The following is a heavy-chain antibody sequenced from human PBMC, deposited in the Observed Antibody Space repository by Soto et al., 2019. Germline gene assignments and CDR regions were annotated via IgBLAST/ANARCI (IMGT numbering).Heavy chain of an antibody. D-gene: IGHD6-19*01. CDR3: ARASGYVSGWYHDY. V-gene: IGHV1-69*13. CDR2: LIPILGTT. J-gene: IGHJ4*02. CDR1: GGTFSSDA. Sequence: SVKVSCKASGGTFSSDAVSWVRQAPGQGLEWMGGLIPILGTTHYAQKFQGRVTITADESTNTAYMELSSLRSDDTAVYYCARASGYVSGWYHDYWGQGTRVTVSS.